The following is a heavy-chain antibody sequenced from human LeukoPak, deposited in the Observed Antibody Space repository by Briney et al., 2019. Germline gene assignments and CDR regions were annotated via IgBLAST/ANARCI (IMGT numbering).Heavy chain of an antibody. J-gene: IGHJ4*02. D-gene: IGHD2-2*03. V-gene: IGHV1-8*01. CDR2: MNPNSGNT. CDR3: ARGTRGGYCSSTSCYKFTFDY. CDR1: GYTFTSYD. Sequence: ASVTVSCKASGYTFTSYDINWVRQATGQGLEWMGWMNPNSGNTGYAQKFQGRVTMTRNTSISTAYMELSSLRSEDTAVYYCARGTRGGYCSSTSCYKFTFDYWGQGTLVTVSS.